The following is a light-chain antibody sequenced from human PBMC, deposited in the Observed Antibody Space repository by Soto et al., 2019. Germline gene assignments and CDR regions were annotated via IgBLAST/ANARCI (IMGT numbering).Light chain of an antibody. V-gene: IGKV1-9*01. CDR2: AAS. J-gene: IGKJ4*01. CDR3: QQPPG. Sequence: DIQLTQSPSFLSASVGDRVTITCRASQGISSYLAWYQQKPGKAPKLLIYAASTLQSGVPSRFSGSGSGTEFTLTISSLQPEEFATYYCQQPPGFGGGTKVEIK. CDR1: QGISSY.